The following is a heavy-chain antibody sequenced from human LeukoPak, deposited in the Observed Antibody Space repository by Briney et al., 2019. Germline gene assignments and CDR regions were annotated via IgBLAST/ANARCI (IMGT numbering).Heavy chain of an antibody. CDR1: GGSISSDY. V-gene: IGHV4-59*01. CDR2: IYYSGST. CDR3: ASNDYTYYRFDP. J-gene: IGHJ5*02. Sequence: RSSETLSLTCSVSGGSISSDYWIWIRQPPGKGLEWIGYIYYSGSTNYNPSLESRVTISEDTSKNQFSLKLSSVTAADTAVYYCASNDYTYYRFDPWGQGTLVTISS. D-gene: IGHD4-11*01.